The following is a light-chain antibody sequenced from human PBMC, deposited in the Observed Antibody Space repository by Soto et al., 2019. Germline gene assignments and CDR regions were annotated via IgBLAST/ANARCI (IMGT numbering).Light chain of an antibody. V-gene: IGKV3-20*01. Sequence: EIVLTQSPGTLSLSPGERATRSCRASQSVSSSYLAWYQQKPGQAPGLLIYGASSRATGIPDRFSGSGSGTDFTLTISRLAPEDFAVYYCQQYGSSLLTFGGGTKVEIK. CDR1: QSVSSSY. J-gene: IGKJ4*01. CDR3: QQYGSSLLT. CDR2: GAS.